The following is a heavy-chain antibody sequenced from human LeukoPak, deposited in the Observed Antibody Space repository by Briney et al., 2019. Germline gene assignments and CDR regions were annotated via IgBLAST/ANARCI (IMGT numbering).Heavy chain of an antibody. D-gene: IGHD3-10*01. CDR3: ARPVGSGSLSAFDI. CDR2: INPDSGAT. CDR1: GYIFTGYY. V-gene: IGHV1-2*02. Sequence: ASVKVSCKASGYIFTGYYMHWVRQPPGQGLEWMGWINPDSGATDYAQNFQGRVTMTRDTSISTAYMELSRLRSDDTAVYYCARPVGSGSLSAFDIWGQGTMVTVSS. J-gene: IGHJ3*02.